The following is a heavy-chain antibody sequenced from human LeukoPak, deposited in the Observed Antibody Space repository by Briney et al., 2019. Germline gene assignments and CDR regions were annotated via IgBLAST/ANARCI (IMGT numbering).Heavy chain of an antibody. D-gene: IGHD7-27*01. CDR2: INGVGSDR. V-gene: IGHV3-74*01. Sequence: GGSLRLSCAASGFTFSNYYIHWVRQAPGKGLVWVSRINGVGSDRIYADSVKGRFTISRDNAKNTVYLQMNSLRAEDTAVYYCANRPWGSYWYFDLWGRGTLVTVSS. CDR1: GFTFSNYY. CDR3: ANRPWGSYWYFDL. J-gene: IGHJ2*01.